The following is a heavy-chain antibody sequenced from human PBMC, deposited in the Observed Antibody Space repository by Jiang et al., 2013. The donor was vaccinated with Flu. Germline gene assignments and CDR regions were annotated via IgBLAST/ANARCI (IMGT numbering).Heavy chain of an antibody. CDR1: GDSVSSNSAA. Sequence: QTLSLTCAISGDSVSSNSAAWNWIRQSPSRGLEWLGRTYYRSKWYNDYAVSVKSRITINPDTSKNQFSLQLNSVTPEDTAVYYCARESVWFGEPRGAFDIWGQGTMVTISS. CDR2: TYYRSKWYN. CDR3: ARESVWFGEPRGAFDI. D-gene: IGHD3-10*01. V-gene: IGHV6-1*01. J-gene: IGHJ3*02.